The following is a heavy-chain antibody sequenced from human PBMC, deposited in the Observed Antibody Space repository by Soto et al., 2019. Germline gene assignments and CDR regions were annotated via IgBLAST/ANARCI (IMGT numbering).Heavy chain of an antibody. J-gene: IGHJ2*01. CDR1: GGSVSSSSYY. V-gene: IGHV4-39*01. Sequence: PSETLSLTCTVSGGSVSSSSYYWGWIRQPPGKGLEWIGSIYYSGSTYYNPSLKSRVTISVDTSKNQFSLKLSSVTAADTAVYFCARRGDSSVYYKRHFDFWGRG. CDR2: IYYSGST. D-gene: IGHD3-22*01. CDR3: ARRGDSSVYYKRHFDF.